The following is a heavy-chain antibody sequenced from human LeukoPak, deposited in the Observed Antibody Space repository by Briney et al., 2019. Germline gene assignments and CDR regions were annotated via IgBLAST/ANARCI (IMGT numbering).Heavy chain of an antibody. CDR1: GYTFTSYA. CDR2: INAGNGNT. J-gene: IGHJ4*02. Sequence: GASVKVSCKASGYTFTSYAMHWVRQAPGQRLEWMGWINAGNGNTKYSQEFQGRVTITRDTSASTAYMELSSLRSEDMAVYYCARVSYYYDSSGSKVYYFDYWGQGTLVTVSS. V-gene: IGHV1-3*03. D-gene: IGHD3-22*01. CDR3: ARVSYYYDSSGSKVYYFDY.